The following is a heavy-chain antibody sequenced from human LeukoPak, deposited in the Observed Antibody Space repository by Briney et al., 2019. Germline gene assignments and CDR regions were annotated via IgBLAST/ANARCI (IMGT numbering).Heavy chain of an antibody. CDR3: ARGDVAVAGIVFDY. J-gene: IGHJ4*02. Sequence: PSETLSLTCTVSGGSISSYYWSWIRQPPGKGLEWIGYIYYSGSTNYNPSLKSRVTISVDTSKNQFSLKLSSVTAADTAVYYCARGDVAVAGIVFDYWGQGTLVTVSS. CDR2: IYYSGST. V-gene: IGHV4-59*01. D-gene: IGHD6-19*01. CDR1: GGSISSYY.